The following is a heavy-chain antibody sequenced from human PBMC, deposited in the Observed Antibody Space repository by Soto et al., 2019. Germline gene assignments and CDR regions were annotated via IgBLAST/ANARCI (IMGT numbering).Heavy chain of an antibody. D-gene: IGHD2-15*01. CDR3: ARRYGGTFDY. J-gene: IGHJ4*02. CDR2: IYYSGST. Sequence: QVQLQESGPGLVKPSETLSLTCTVSGGSISSYYWSWIRQPPGKGLEWIGYIYYSGSTNYNPSLKSRVTTSVDTSKHRFAPKLSSVTAADTAVYCCARRYGGTFDYWGQGTLVTVSS. V-gene: IGHV4-59*08. CDR1: GGSISSYY.